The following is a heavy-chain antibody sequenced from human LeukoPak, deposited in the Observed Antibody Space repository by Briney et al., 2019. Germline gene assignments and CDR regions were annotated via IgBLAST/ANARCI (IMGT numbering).Heavy chain of an antibody. CDR2: IKSKTDGGTT. Sequence: PGGSLRLSCAASGFTFSSQSMSWVRQAPGKGLEWVGRIKSKTDGGTTDYAAPVKGRFTISRDDSKNTLYLQMNSLKTEDTAVYYCTRNYDILTGYYRRSDAFDIWGQGTMVTVSS. J-gene: IGHJ3*02. CDR3: TRNYDILTGYYRRSDAFDI. V-gene: IGHV3-15*01. D-gene: IGHD3-9*01. CDR1: GFTFSSQS.